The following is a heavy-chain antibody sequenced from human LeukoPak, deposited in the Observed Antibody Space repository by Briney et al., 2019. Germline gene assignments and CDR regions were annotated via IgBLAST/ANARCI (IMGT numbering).Heavy chain of an antibody. V-gene: IGHV3-21*01. CDR1: GFTFSNYD. CDR3: AGTYGSGSYPNY. J-gene: IGHJ4*02. D-gene: IGHD3-10*01. Sequence: PGGSLRLSCAASGFTFSNYDMNWVRQAPGKGLEWVSYISSSSSYIYYADSVKGRFAISRDNAKNSLYLQMYSLRAEDTAVYYCAGTYGSGSYPNYWGQGTLVTVSS. CDR2: ISSSSSYI.